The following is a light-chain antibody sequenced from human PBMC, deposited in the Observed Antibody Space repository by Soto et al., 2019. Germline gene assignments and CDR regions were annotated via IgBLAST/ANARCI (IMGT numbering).Light chain of an antibody. Sequence: MVLTQSPGTLSLSPGERATLSCRASQSVRGSYLAWYQQKPGQAPRLLIFGAASRATGIPDRFSGRGSGTDFTLTISRLEPEDFAVYYCQQYGSSSTCGQGTKVDIK. CDR1: QSVRGSY. CDR3: QQYGSSST. J-gene: IGKJ1*01. CDR2: GAA. V-gene: IGKV3-20*01.